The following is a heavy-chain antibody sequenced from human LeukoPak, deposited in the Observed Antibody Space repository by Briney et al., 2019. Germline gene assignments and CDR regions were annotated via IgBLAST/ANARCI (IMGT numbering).Heavy chain of an antibody. Sequence: SETLSLTCTVSGGSVSSGVYYWSWIRQLPGKGLEWIGYIYYSGTTYYNPSLKSRVTISIDTSKNQFSLRLTSVTAADTAVYYCARDLTSWGQGTLVTVSS. D-gene: IGHD3-9*01. CDR3: ARDLTS. V-gene: IGHV4-31*03. CDR1: GGSVSSGVYY. CDR2: IYYSGTT. J-gene: IGHJ5*02.